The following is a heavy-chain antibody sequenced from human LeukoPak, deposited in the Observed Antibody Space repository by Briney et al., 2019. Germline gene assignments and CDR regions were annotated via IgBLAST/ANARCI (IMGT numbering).Heavy chain of an antibody. J-gene: IGHJ4*02. D-gene: IGHD3-10*01. CDR3: ARTRGSSGSYFFFDY. V-gene: IGHV4-31*03. CDR2: IYYSGST. Sequence: SETLSLTCSVSGGSISSGGYYWSWIRQHPGKGLEWIGYIYYSGSTYYNPSLKSRVTISVDTSKNQFSLKLSSVTAADTAVYYCARTRGSSGSYFFFDYWGQGTLVTVSS. CDR1: GGSISSGGYY.